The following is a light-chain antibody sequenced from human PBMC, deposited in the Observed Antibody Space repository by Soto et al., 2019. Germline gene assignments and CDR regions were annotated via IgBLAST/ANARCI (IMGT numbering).Light chain of an antibody. CDR3: QQYYSNSGIT. CDR2: WAS. CDR1: QSVLYSSNNKYY. Sequence: DIVMTQSPDSLAVFLGERATINCKSSQSVLYSSNNKYYLAWYQQKPGQPPKLLIYWASTRESGVPDRFSGSGSGTDFTLTISSLQAEDGAVYYCQQYYSNSGITFGPGTKVDIK. J-gene: IGKJ3*01. V-gene: IGKV4-1*01.